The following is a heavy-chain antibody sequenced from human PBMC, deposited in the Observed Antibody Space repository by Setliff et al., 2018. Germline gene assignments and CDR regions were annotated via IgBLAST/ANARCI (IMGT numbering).Heavy chain of an antibody. CDR3: AKDFFEMCTNGVCYGRPSFDY. D-gene: IGHD2-8*01. Sequence: SVKVSCKASGGTFSSNGISWVRQAPGQGLEWMGGINPIFGTITYAQKFQGRVTITTDESTSTAYMDLSSLSPDDTAKYYCAKDFFEMCTNGVCYGRPSFDYWGQGTLVTVSS. CDR2: INPIFGTI. CDR1: GGTFSSNG. V-gene: IGHV1-69*05. J-gene: IGHJ4*02.